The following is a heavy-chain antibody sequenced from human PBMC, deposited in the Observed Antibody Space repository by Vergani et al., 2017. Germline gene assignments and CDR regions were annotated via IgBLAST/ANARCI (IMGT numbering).Heavy chain of an antibody. J-gene: IGHJ4*02. D-gene: IGHD3-22*01. CDR1: GFTFSSYG. Sequence: QVQLVESGGGVVQPGGSLRLSCAASGFTFSSYGMHWVRQAPGKGLEWVAFIRYDGSNKYYADSVKGRFTISRDNSKNTLYLQMNSLRAEDTAVYYCAKDIQYDRSGNEAGYWGQGTLVTVSS. V-gene: IGHV3-30*02. CDR3: AKDIQYDRSGNEAGY. CDR2: IRYDGSNK.